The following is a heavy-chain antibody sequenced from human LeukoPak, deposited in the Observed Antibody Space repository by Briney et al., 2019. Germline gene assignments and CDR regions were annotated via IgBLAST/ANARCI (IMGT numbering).Heavy chain of an antibody. Sequence: MPSETLSLTCTVSGGSISSFYWNWIRQPAGKGLEWIGRMFTSGSTNYNPSLTSRVTMSVDASKNQISLKLSSVTAADTAVYYCARGFQYSSSWYGGFDPWGQGILVTVSS. CDR3: ARGFQYSSSWYGGFDP. D-gene: IGHD6-13*01. CDR2: MFTSGST. CDR1: GGSISSFY. J-gene: IGHJ5*02. V-gene: IGHV4-4*07.